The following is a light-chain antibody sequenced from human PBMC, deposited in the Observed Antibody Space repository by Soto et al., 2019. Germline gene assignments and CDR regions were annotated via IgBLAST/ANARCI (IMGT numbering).Light chain of an antibody. J-gene: IGLJ2*01. Sequence: QSALTQPASVSGSPGQSITISCTGTSSDVGGYNYVSWYQQHPGKAPKLMIYDVSNRPSGVSNRFSGSKSGNTASLTISGLKDEEEADYYCSSYTSSSTLVVFGGGTKVTVL. CDR3: SSYTSSSTLVV. CDR1: SSDVGGYNY. CDR2: DVS. V-gene: IGLV2-14*01.